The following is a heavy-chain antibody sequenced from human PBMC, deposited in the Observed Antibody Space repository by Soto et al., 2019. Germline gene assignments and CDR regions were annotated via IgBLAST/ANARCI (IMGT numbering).Heavy chain of an antibody. CDR3: ARGRGSGTSCYFDY. D-gene: IGHD2-2*01. Sequence: SETLSLTCAVYGGSFSGYYWSWIRQPPGKGLEWIGEINHSGSTNYNPSLKSRVTISVDTSKNQFSLKLSSVTAADTAVYYCARGRGSGTSCYFDYWGQGTLVTVSS. CDR1: GGSFSGYY. V-gene: IGHV4-34*01. J-gene: IGHJ4*02. CDR2: INHSGST.